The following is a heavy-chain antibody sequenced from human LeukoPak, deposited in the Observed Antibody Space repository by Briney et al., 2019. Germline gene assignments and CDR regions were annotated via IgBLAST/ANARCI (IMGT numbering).Heavy chain of an antibody. CDR2: ISGSGGST. D-gene: IGHD2-15*01. CDR3: AKGSGGSCDTTLDY. J-gene: IGHJ4*02. V-gene: IGHV3-23*01. CDR1: GLTFTRYA. Sequence: GGSLRLSCATSGLTFTRYAMSWVRQAPGRGLEWVSVISGSGGSTYYADSVKGRFTISRDNSKNTLYLQMNSLRAEDTAVYYCAKGSGGSCDTTLDYWGQGTLVTVSS.